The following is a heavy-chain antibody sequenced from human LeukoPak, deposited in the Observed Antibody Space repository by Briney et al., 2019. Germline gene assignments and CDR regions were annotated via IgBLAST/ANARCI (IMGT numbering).Heavy chain of an antibody. CDR2: ISYDGSNK. D-gene: IGHD3-9*01. J-gene: IGHJ5*02. Sequence: PGRSLRLSCAASGFTFSSYGMHWVRQAPGKGLEWVAVISYDGSNKYYADSVKGRFTISRDNAKNTLYLQMNSLRAEDTAVYYCARPPDILTGKNWFDPWGQGTLVTVSS. V-gene: IGHV3-30*03. CDR1: GFTFSSYG. CDR3: ARPPDILTGKNWFDP.